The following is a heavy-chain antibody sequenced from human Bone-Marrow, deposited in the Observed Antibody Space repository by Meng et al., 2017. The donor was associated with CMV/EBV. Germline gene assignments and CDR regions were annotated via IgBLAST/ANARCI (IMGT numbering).Heavy chain of an antibody. J-gene: IGHJ4*02. Sequence: ASVKVSCKASGYTFTSYDISWVRQAPGQGLECMGWISASHGNTNYAQKFQGRVTMTTDTSTSTAYMELRNLRSDDTAVYYCARDLGATGSDYWGQGTLVTVSS. D-gene: IGHD1-1*01. CDR3: ARDLGATGSDY. V-gene: IGHV1-18*01. CDR1: GYTFTSYD. CDR2: ISASHGNT.